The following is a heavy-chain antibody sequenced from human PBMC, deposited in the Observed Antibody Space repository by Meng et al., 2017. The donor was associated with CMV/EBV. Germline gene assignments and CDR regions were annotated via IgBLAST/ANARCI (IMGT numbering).Heavy chain of an antibody. CDR3: ARCTNYFDP. V-gene: IGHV4-61*01. CDR2: IYHSGST. CDR1: GGSVSSGSYY. Sequence: QVRLQESGPGLVKPSETLSLTCSVSGGSVSSGSYYWTWIRQPPGKGLEWIGYIYHSGSTNYNPSLKSRVTISVDASRDQFSLRLSSVTAADTAVYYCARCTNYFDPWGQGTLVTVSS. D-gene: IGHD4/OR15-4a*01. J-gene: IGHJ5*02.